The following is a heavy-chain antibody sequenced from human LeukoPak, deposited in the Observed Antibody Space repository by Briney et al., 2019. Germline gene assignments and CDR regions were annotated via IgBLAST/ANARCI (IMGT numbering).Heavy chain of an antibody. D-gene: IGHD2-21*02. CDR2: ISAYNGNT. CDR1: GYTFTSYG. J-gene: IGHJ5*02. CDR3: ARDFYNVVVTAILEYNWFDP. Sequence: ASVKVSCKASGYTFTSYGISWVRQAPGQGLEWMGWISAYNGNTNYAQKLQGRVTMTTDTSTSTAYMELRSLRSDDTAVYYCARDFYNVVVTAILEYNWFDPWGQGTLLTVSS. V-gene: IGHV1-18*01.